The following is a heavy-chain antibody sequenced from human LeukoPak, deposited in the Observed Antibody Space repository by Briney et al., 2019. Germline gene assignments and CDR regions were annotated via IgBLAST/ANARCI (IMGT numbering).Heavy chain of an antibody. CDR1: GFTFSSAA. D-gene: IGHD5-12*01. Sequence: EGSLRLSCAASGFTFSSAAMTWVRQAPGRGLEWVSTVTGSDDRTYYADSVKGRFTISRDYSRNMLHLQMNSLRVEDTAMYYCAKGPQLNSGYHPDYWGQGTLVTVSS. CDR2: VTGSDDRT. V-gene: IGHV3-23*01. J-gene: IGHJ4*02. CDR3: AKGPQLNSGYHPDY.